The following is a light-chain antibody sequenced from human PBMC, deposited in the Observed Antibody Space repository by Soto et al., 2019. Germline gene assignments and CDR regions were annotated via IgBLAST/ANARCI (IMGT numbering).Light chain of an antibody. CDR3: QQHNKWCPS. Sequence: TQSTDSVAFCVGYRSTLSCRASQSVRSFLGWYQQKPGQAPRLLIYNVSTTATGIPARFSGSGSGTEFTITISSLQSEDFAVYCCQQHNKWCPSFGRGTRLEIK. CDR1: QSVRSF. CDR2: NVS. V-gene: IGKV3-15*01. J-gene: IGKJ5*01.